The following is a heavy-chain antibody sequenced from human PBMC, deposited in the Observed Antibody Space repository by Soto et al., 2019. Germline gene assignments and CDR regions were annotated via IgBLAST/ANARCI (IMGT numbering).Heavy chain of an antibody. J-gene: IGHJ4*02. CDR1: GGSISSYY. CDR2: XXYXGXT. D-gene: IGHD3-16*01. V-gene: IGHV4-59*01. Sequence: TSETLSLTCTVSGGSISSYYWSWIRQPPGKGLXWXGXXXYXGXTXYXXXXKSRVTISVDTSKNQFSLKLSSVTAADTAVYYCARARLGEPAIDVWGQGTLASVSS. CDR3: ARARLGEPAIDV.